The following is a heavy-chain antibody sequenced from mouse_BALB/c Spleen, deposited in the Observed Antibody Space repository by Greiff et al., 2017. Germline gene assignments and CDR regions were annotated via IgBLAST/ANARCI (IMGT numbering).Heavy chain of an antibody. J-gene: IGHJ2*01. Sequence: VQLQQSGAELMKPGASVKISCKATGYTFSSYWIEWVKQRPGHGLEWIGEILPGSGSTNYNEKFKGKATFTADTSSNTAYMQLSSLTSEDSAVYYCARSDYRYDYFDYWGQGTTLTVSS. CDR1: GYTFSSYW. CDR3: ARSDYRYDYFDY. D-gene: IGHD2-14*01. V-gene: IGHV1-9*01. CDR2: ILPGSGST.